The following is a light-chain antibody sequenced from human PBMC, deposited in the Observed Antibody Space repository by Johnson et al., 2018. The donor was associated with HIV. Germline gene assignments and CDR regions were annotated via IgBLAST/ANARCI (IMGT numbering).Light chain of an antibody. Sequence: QSVLTQPPSVSAAPGQKVTISCSGSNSDIGENYVSWYQQVTGTAPKLLIYENDKRPSGIPDRFSGSKYGTSATLDITGLQTGDEADYYCGTWDSRLNAYVFGAGTKVTVL. V-gene: IGLV1-51*01. J-gene: IGLJ1*01. CDR2: END. CDR1: NSDIGENY. CDR3: GTWDSRLNAYV.